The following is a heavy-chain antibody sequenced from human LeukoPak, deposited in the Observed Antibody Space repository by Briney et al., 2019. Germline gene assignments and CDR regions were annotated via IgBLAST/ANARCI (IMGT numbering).Heavy chain of an antibody. CDR2: IRYDGSNK. D-gene: IGHD6-13*01. CDR3: AKDRDSGNIAAAGPFDY. CDR1: GFTFSSYG. Sequence: GGSLRLSCAASGFTFSSYGMHWVRQAPGKGLEWVAFIRYDGSNKYYADSVKGRFTISRDNSKNTLYLQMNSLRAEDMAVYYCAKDRDSGNIAAAGPFDYWGQGTLVTVSS. J-gene: IGHJ4*02. V-gene: IGHV3-30*02.